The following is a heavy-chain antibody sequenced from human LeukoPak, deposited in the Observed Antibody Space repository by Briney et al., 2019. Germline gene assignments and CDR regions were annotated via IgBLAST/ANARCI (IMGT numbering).Heavy chain of an antibody. CDR3: ANFGLQPPY. J-gene: IGHJ4*02. Sequence: GGSLRLSCAASGFTFDNYAMTWVRQAPGRGLEWISAISGSGYTTYYADSVKGRFTISRDNSKDTLSLQMNSLTAEDTAVYYCANFGLQPPYWGQGTLVTVSS. CDR2: ISGSGYTT. D-gene: IGHD1-14*01. CDR1: GFTFDNYA. V-gene: IGHV3-23*01.